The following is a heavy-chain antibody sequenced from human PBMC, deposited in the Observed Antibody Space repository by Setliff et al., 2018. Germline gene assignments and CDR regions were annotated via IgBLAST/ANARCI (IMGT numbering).Heavy chain of an antibody. D-gene: IGHD3-10*01. CDR1: GGSISSSSYY. CDR3: ARRPTGPGAPFDI. J-gene: IGHJ3*02. Sequence: NPSETLSLTCAVSGGSISSSSYYWGWIRQSPGEGLEWIANIHYNGNLYYNPSLKNRATISMDTSKIQFSLKLISVTAADTALYFCARRPTGPGAPFDIWGHGTMGTVS. CDR2: IHYNGNL. V-gene: IGHV4-39*01.